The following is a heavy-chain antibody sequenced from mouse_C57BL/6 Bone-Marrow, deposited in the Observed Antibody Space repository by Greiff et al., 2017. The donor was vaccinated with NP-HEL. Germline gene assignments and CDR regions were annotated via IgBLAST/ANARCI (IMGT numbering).Heavy chain of an antibody. CDR1: GYTFTDYY. V-gene: IGHV1-19*01. CDR2: INPYNGGT. CDR3: ARWNYSNFAY. J-gene: IGHJ3*01. Sequence: EVQRVESGPVLVKPGASVKMSCKASGYTFTDYYMNWVKQSHGKSLEWIGVINPYNGGTSYNQKFKGKATLTVDKSSSTAYMELNSLTSEDSAVYYCARWNYSNFAYWGQGTLVTVSA. D-gene: IGHD2-5*01.